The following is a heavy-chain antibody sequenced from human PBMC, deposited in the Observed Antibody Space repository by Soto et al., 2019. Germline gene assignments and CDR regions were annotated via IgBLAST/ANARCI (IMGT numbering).Heavy chain of an antibody. Sequence: SLRLSGAASGFTFSSYWMSWVRQAPGKGLEWVANIKQDGSEKYYEDSVKGRFTITRDNAKNSLYQQMNSLRAEDTAVYYCAREIAVAGLGAFDIWGQGTMVTVSS. J-gene: IGHJ3*02. CDR2: IKQDGSEK. CDR1: GFTFSSYW. CDR3: AREIAVAGLGAFDI. V-gene: IGHV3-7*01. D-gene: IGHD6-19*01.